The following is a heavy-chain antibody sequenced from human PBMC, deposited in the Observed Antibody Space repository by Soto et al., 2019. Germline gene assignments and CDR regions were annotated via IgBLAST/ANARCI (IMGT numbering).Heavy chain of an antibody. CDR3: ARSQGGNSSLYIYYDYYFGRDV. CDR1: GGTFSSYA. D-gene: IGHD6-19*01. V-gene: IGHV1-69*01. CDR2: SIPIFGTA. Sequence: QVQLVQSGAEVKKPGSSVKVSCKAPGGTFSSYAISWVRQAPGQGLEWMGGSIPIFGTANSAEKFQGRVMSTADESPSTGYMDLSSLRSENTAAYYCARSQGGNSSLYIYYDYYFGRDVWGQGTTVTVSS. J-gene: IGHJ6*02.